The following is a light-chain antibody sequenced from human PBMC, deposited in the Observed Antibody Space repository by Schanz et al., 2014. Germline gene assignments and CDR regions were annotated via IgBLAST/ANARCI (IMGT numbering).Light chain of an antibody. Sequence: PGERATLSCRASQSVSSNYLAWYQQKPGQAPRLLIYDASTRATGIPDRFSGSGSGTDFTLTISRLEPEDFAVYYCQHYGTSPLSTFGQGTKVEIK. CDR2: DAS. CDR3: QHYGTSPLST. J-gene: IGKJ2*01. V-gene: IGKV3-20*01. CDR1: QSVSSNY.